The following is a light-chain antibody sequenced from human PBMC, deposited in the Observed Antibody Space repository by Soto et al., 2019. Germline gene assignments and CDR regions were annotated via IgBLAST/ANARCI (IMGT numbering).Light chain of an antibody. CDR2: DAA. V-gene: IGKV1-6*02. CDR3: LQDYNYPRT. J-gene: IGKJ1*01. CDR1: QGIRSD. Sequence: AIQLTQSPSSLSASVGDRVTITCRASQGIRSDVAWYQQKPGKAPKLLIYDAATLPNGVPTRFSGGGSGSAFTLTISSLPPEDFATYYRLQDYNYPRTFGPGTKVDI.